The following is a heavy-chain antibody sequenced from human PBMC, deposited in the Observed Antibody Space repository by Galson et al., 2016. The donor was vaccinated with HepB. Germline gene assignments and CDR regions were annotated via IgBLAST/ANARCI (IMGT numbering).Heavy chain of an antibody. Sequence: SLRLSCAASGFTFSSYAMTWVRQAPGKGLEWLSVISDHGDNTHYADSVKGRFAISRDNSKNTLYLQVNSLRAEDTAVYYCARDSSVITPGLARTCAFDIWGQGTMVTVSS. D-gene: IGHD4-23*01. CDR1: GFTFSSYA. CDR3: ARDSSVITPGLARTCAFDI. J-gene: IGHJ3*02. V-gene: IGHV3-23*01. CDR2: ISDHGDNT.